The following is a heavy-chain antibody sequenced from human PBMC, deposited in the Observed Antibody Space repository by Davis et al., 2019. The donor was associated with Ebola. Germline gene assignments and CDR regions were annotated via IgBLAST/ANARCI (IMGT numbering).Heavy chain of an antibody. D-gene: IGHD3-22*01. CDR2: INAGNGNT. J-gene: IGHJ4*02. CDR3: AKDYLRVDTTGYVGNVDY. V-gene: IGHV1-3*01. CDR1: GYTFTSYA. Sequence: AASVKVSCKASGYTFTSYAMHWVRQAPGQRLEWMGWINAGNGNTKYSQKFQGRVTITRDTSASTAYMELSSLRSEDTAVYYCAKDYLRVDTTGYVGNVDYWGQGTLVAVSS.